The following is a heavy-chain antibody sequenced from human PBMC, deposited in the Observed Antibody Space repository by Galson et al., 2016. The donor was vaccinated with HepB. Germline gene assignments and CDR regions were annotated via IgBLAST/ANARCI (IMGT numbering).Heavy chain of an antibody. CDR1: GVSITSFY. V-gene: IGHV4-59*08. Sequence: TLSLTCTVSGVSITSFYWTWIQQPPGGGLDWIGYIYHGGSGNYSPSLKSRVTMSLDTSKNQFSLRLSSVTAADTAVYYCVRQTTHSSDPTGYNGRWFDPWGHGSLVTVSS. D-gene: IGHD3-9*01. CDR2: IYHGGSG. J-gene: IGHJ5*02. CDR3: VRQTTHSSDPTGYNGRWFDP.